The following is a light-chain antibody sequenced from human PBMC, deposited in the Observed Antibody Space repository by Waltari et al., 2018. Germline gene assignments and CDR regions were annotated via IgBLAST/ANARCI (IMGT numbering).Light chain of an antibody. CDR2: AAS. Sequence: EIVLTQSPGTLSLSPGQTATLSCWASQSVSSSFFAWYQQRPGQAPRLLIYAASKRATGIPDRFSGSGSGTDFTLTISRLEPEVFALYYCQHYATAPPYTFGQGTKLEIK. CDR3: QHYATAPPYT. V-gene: IGKV3-20*01. CDR1: QSVSSSF. J-gene: IGKJ2*01.